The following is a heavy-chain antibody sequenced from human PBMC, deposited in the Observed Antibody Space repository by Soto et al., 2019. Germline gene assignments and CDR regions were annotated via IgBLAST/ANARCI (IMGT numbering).Heavy chain of an antibody. J-gene: IGHJ4*02. CDR2: SYYSGTT. CDR1: GYSISSSNW. D-gene: IGHD1-26*01. CDR3: ARREIQGPIDY. Sequence: QVQLQESGPGLAKPSDTISLTCAVYGYSISSSNWWGWIRQPPGKGLEWIGYSYYSGTTYYNPSLKSRFTMSVDTSKNQFSLKLTSVTAVDTAVYYCARREIQGPIDYWGQGTLVTVSS. V-gene: IGHV4-28*01.